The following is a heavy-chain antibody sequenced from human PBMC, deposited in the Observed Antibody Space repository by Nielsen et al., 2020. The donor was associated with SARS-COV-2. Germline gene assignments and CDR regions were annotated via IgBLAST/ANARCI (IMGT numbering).Heavy chain of an antibody. D-gene: IGHD4-23*01. V-gene: IGHV3-9*01. CDR2: ISWNSGSI. CDR1: GFTFDDYA. CDR3: AKDSGGSSFGYDY. J-gene: IGHJ4*02. Sequence: GGSLRLSCAAPGFTFDDYAMHWVRQAPGKGLEWVSGISWNSGSIGYADSVKGRFTISRDNAKNSLYLQMNSLRAEDTALYYCAKDSGGSSFGYDYWGQGTLVTVSS.